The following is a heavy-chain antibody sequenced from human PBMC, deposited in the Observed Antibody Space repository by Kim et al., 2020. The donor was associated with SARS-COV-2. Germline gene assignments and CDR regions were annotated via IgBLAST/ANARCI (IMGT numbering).Heavy chain of an antibody. D-gene: IGHD3-10*01. V-gene: IGHV3-30*04. J-gene: IGHJ6*01. CDR3: ARDRSYYGSGRNAYYYYG. CDR1: GFTFSSYA. CDR2: ISYDGSNK. Sequence: GGSLRLSCAASGFTFSSYAMHWVRQAPGKGLEWVAVISYDGSNKYYADSVKGRFTISRDNSKNTLYLQMNSLRAEDTAVYYCARDRSYYGSGRNAYYYYG.